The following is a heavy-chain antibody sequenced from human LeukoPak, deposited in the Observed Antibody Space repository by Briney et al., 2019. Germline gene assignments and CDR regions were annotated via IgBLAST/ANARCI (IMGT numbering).Heavy chain of an antibody. D-gene: IGHD2-2*01. CDR1: GGFISSSYYY. Sequence: SETLSLTCTVSGGFISSSYYYWGWIRQPPGKGLEWIGSVYSSGSTYYNPSLKSRVTISVDTSKNQFSLKLSSVTAADTAVYYCARGPPRSSSTAQASRPIGYNWFDPWGQGTLVTVSS. V-gene: IGHV4-39*01. CDR3: ARGPPRSSSTAQASRPIGYNWFDP. J-gene: IGHJ5*02. CDR2: VYSSGST.